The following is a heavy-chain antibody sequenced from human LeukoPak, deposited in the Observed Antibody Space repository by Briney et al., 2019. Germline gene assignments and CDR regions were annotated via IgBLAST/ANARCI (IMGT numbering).Heavy chain of an antibody. CDR2: IYYSWST. CDR3: ARHSSGSSSYFDY. V-gene: IGHV4-59*01. Sequence: SETLSLTYTVSGGSISSYYWSWIRQPPGKGLEWIGYIYYSWSTNYNPSLKSRVTISVDTSKNHFSLKLSSVTAADTAVYYCARHSSGSSSYFDYWGQGTLVTVSS. J-gene: IGHJ4*02. D-gene: IGHD3-22*01. CDR1: GGSISSYY.